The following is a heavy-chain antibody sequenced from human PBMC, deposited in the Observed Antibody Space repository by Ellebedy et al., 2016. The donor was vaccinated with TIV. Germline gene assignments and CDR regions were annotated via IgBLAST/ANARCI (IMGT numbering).Heavy chain of an antibody. J-gene: IGHJ6*02. D-gene: IGHD1-1*01. V-gene: IGHV3-23*01. CDR3: AKGNSSLGDV. Sequence: GGSLRLXXAASGFAFSGYAMSWVRQAPGKGLEWVSAISGSGGSTYYADSVKGRFTISRDNSKNTLYLQMNSLRAEDTAVYYCAKGNSSLGDVWGQGTTVTVSS. CDR1: GFAFSGYA. CDR2: ISGSGGST.